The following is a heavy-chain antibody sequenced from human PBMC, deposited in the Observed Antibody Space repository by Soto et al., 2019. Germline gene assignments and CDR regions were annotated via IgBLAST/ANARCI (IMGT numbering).Heavy chain of an antibody. CDR1: GYSFTHYG. V-gene: IGHV1-18*01. J-gene: IGHJ4*02. CDR3: ARTLGSSGFDD. D-gene: IGHD3-10*01. CDR2: ISTHNGNT. Sequence: QVQLVQSGPEVQKPGASVKVSCKASGYSFTHYGIAWVRQAPGQGLEWMGWISTHNGNTKYEQKVQDRVTMTTDTSTTTADMELRSLRSDDTAMYYCARTLGSSGFDDWGQGTLVSVSS.